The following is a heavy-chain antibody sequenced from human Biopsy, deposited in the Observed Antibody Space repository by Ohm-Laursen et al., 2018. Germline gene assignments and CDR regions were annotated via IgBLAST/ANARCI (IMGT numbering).Heavy chain of an antibody. V-gene: IGHV4-59*01. CDR2: IYYSGGT. Sequence: SLTLSLTCSVSCGSMTGYEWSWIPPAPGKGLVSIGYIYYSGGTKYNPSLARRVTFSVDISKSQFPLKLYSVTAAATAVYYCAKVEAGTYDALDIWGQGALVAVSA. CDR1: CGSMTGYE. CDR3: AKVEAGTYDALDI. D-gene: IGHD6-19*01. J-gene: IGHJ3*02.